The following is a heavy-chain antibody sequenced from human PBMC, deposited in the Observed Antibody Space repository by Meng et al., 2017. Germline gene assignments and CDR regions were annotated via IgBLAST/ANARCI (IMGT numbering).Heavy chain of an antibody. V-gene: IGHV3-73*02. CDR3: SRLETTAFDY. CDR2: IRSKANNYAT. J-gene: IGHJ4*02. D-gene: IGHD4-17*01. CDR1: GFTFSGSA. Sequence: LGESGGGLVPPGGSLKLSCAASGFTFSGSAMHWVRQSSGKGLEWVGRIRSKANNYATAYAASVIGRFTISRDDSKNTAYLQMNSLKTEDTAVYYCSRLETTAFDYWGQGILVTVSS.